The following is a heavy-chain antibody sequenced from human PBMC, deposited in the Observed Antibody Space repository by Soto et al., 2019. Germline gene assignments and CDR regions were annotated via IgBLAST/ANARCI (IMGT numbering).Heavy chain of an antibody. CDR1: GGTFSSYA. J-gene: IGHJ4*02. Sequence: WASVKVSCKASGGTFSSYAISWVRQAPGQGLEWMGGIIPIFGTANYAQKFQGRVTITADKSTSTAYMELSSLRSEDTAVYYCARDGTVGMATTYYFDYWGQGTLVTVSS. D-gene: IGHD5-12*01. V-gene: IGHV1-69*06. CDR2: IIPIFGTA. CDR3: ARDGTVGMATTYYFDY.